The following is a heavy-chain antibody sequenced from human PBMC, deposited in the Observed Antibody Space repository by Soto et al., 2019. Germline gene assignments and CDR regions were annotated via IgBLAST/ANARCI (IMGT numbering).Heavy chain of an antibody. J-gene: IGHJ4*02. D-gene: IGHD6-19*01. CDR1: GFTFSSFW. V-gene: IGHV3-7*01. CDR3: ARGGSGLDY. CDR2: IKQDGSEK. Sequence: GGSLRLSCAASGFTFSSFWMTWVRQAPGKGLEWVANIKQDGSEKYYADSVKGRFTISRDNAKNTLYLQMNSLRAEDTAVYYCARGGSGLDYWGQGTLVTVSS.